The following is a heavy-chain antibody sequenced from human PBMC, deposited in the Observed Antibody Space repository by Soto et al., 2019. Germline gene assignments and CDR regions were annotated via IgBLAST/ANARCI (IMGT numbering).Heavy chain of an antibody. CDR2: LSYDGSNK. CDR1: GFTFSHYG. CDR3: AKEEMATIDY. Sequence: QVQLVESGGGVVQPGRSLRLSCAASGFTFSHYGMQWVRQAPGKGLEWVAVLSYDGSNKYYADSVKGRFTISRDNSKDTLFLQMNSLRAEDTAVYFCAKEEMATIDYWGQGSLVTVSS. V-gene: IGHV3-30*18. J-gene: IGHJ4*02.